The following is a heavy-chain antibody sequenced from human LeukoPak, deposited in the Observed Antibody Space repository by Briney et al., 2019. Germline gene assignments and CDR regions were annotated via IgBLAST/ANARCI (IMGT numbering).Heavy chain of an antibody. D-gene: IGHD6-19*01. J-gene: IGHJ4*02. V-gene: IGHV3-48*03. CDR1: GFTFSYE. Sequence: PGGSLRLSCAVSGFTFSYEMNWVRQAPGKGLEWVSYISTTGSSIYYADSVKGRFTISRDNVKNLLYLQMNSLRAEDTAVYYCARVQRGIAVALDYWGQGTLATVSS. CDR3: ARVQRGIAVALDY. CDR2: ISTTGSSI.